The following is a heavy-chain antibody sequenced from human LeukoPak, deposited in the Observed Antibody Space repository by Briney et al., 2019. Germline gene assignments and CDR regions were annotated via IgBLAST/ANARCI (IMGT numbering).Heavy chain of an antibody. Sequence: GGSLRLSCAASGFSFSHYGMLWVRQAPGKGLEWVALIWPEGNKEHLADSVKGRFIISRDNSKNTLYLQMNSLRDEDTALYYCARSVGGNSQALFDRFDPWGQGTLVTVSS. CDR3: ARSVGGNSQALFDRFDP. V-gene: IGHV3-33*01. D-gene: IGHD4-23*01. J-gene: IGHJ5*02. CDR2: IWPEGNKE. CDR1: GFSFSHYG.